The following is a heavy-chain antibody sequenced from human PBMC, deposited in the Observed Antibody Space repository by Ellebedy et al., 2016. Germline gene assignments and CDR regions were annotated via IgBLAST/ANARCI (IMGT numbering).Heavy chain of an antibody. Sequence: GESLKISXAASGFTFSDYYMSWIRQAPGKGLEWVSYISSSGSNIYYADSVKGRFTISRDNAKNSLYLQMNSLRAEDTAVYYCARPSTVVTLDYWGQGTLVTVSS. CDR3: ARPSTVVTLDY. J-gene: IGHJ4*02. D-gene: IGHD4-23*01. V-gene: IGHV3-11*01. CDR2: ISSSGSNI. CDR1: GFTFSDYY.